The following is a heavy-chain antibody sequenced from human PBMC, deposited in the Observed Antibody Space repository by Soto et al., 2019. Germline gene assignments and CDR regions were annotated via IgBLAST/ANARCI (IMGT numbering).Heavy chain of an antibody. Sequence: PGESLKISCKGSGYSFTSYWISWVRQMPGKGLEWMGRIDPSDSYTNYSPSFQGHVTISADKSISTAYLQWSSLEASDTAMYYCARHSGGYSSSWTLDYYYGMDVWGQGPTVTVYS. CDR3: ARHSGGYSSSWTLDYYYGMDV. CDR2: IDPSDSYT. J-gene: IGHJ6*02. V-gene: IGHV5-10-1*01. CDR1: GYSFTSYW. D-gene: IGHD6-13*01.